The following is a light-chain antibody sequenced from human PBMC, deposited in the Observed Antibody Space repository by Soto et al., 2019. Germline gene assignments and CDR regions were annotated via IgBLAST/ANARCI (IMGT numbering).Light chain of an antibody. CDR3: HQRQSWPRT. CDR2: YTS. J-gene: IGKJ1*01. CDR1: QYVGTR. V-gene: IGKV3-11*01. Sequence: EIVLTQSPATLSSSPGETATLSCRASQYVGTRLAWYQHKPGQAPRLLIYYTSNRATGIPARFSGSGSGTDFTITISSLAPEDFAIYYCHQRQSWPRTFGQGTKVEIK.